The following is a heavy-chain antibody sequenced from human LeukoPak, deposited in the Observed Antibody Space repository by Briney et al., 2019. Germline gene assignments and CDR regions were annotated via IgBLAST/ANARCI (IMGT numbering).Heavy chain of an antibody. Sequence: GASVKVSCKASGYTFTGYYMHWVRQAPGQGLEWMGWINPNSGGTNYAQKFQGRVTMTRDTSISTAYMELSRLRSDDTAVYYCARDLEDFYDSSGPLYYWGQGTLVTVSS. CDR1: GYTFTGYY. J-gene: IGHJ4*02. CDR3: ARDLEDFYDSSGPLYY. V-gene: IGHV1-2*02. D-gene: IGHD3-22*01. CDR2: INPNSGGT.